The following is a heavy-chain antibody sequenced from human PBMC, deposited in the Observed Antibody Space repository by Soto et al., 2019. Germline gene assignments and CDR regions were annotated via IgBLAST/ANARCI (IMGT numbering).Heavy chain of an antibody. Sequence: SETLSLTCTVSGGSISSYYWSWIRQSPGKGLEWIGYIYYSGSTNYNPSLKSRVTISVDTSKNQFSLKLSSVTAADTAVYYCASREGQQLSIFDSWGQGTLVTVSS. CDR1: GGSISSYY. J-gene: IGHJ4*02. CDR2: IYYSGST. CDR3: ASREGQQLSIFDS. D-gene: IGHD6-13*01. V-gene: IGHV4-59*08.